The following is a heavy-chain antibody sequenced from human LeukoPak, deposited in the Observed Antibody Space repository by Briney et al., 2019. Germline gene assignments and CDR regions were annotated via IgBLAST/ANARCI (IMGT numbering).Heavy chain of an antibody. V-gene: IGHV4-59*01. D-gene: IGHD6-13*01. CDR1: GGSISYYY. CDR2: IYYSGST. Sequence: SETLSLTCTVSGGSISYYYWSWIRQPPGKGLEWIGYIYYSGSTNYNPSLKSRVTISVATSKNQFSLELSSATAADTAVYFCARGRVSSSTWYSTYYYYFYMDVWGKGTTVTVSS. J-gene: IGHJ6*03. CDR3: ARGRVSSSTWYSTYYYYFYMDV.